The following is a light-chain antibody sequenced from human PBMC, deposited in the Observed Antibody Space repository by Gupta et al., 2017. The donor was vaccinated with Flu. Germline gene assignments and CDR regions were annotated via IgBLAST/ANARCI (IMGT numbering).Light chain of an antibody. V-gene: IGKV3-15*01. CDR3: QQYDDWPPIT. J-gene: IGKJ4*01. CDR2: DAS. Sequence: GTLSVSPGERVILSCRASQSVRTKVAWYKQKPGQAPRLLIYDASTRDTGIPARFTGSGSGKEFTLLSSSRQSEDFALYYCQQYDDWPPITFGGGTKVDVK. CDR1: QSVRTK.